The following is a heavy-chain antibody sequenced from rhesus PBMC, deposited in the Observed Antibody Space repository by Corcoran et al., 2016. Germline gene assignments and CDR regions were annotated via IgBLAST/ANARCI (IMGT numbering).Heavy chain of an antibody. V-gene: IGHV3-178*01. D-gene: IGHD6-25*01. CDR2: ISNGGGST. CDR1: GFTFSDYY. CDR3: ALLGGGGSWDDAFDF. J-gene: IGHJ3*01. Sequence: EVQLVESGGGLAKPGGSLRLSCAASGFTFSDYYMDWVRQAPGKGLEWFSRISNGGGSTWYADSVRGRFTISRENAKNTLYFQMNSLRAEDTAVYYCALLGGGGSWDDAFDFWGQGLRVTVSS.